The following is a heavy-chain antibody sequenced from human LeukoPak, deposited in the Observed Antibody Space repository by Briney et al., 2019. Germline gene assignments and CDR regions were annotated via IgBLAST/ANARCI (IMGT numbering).Heavy chain of an antibody. CDR2: ISTDGYTT. Sequence: GGSLRLSCAASGLAFSAYKMHWVRQAPRKGLVWVSRISTDGYTTDYADFVQGRFAASRDNTKNTWSLEMNSLRAEDTAVYYCVVGGSPGYWGQGTLVTVSS. CDR3: VVGGSPGY. J-gene: IGHJ4*02. V-gene: IGHV3-74*01. CDR1: GLAFSAYK. D-gene: IGHD2-15*01.